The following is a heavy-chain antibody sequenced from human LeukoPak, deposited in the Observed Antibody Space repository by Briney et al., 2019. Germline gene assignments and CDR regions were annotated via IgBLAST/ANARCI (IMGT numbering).Heavy chain of an antibody. CDR1: GFTYSSNG. D-gene: IGHD6-19*01. V-gene: IGHV3-30*06. CDR3: ARDAVAVFDY. Sequence: GGSLRLSCVASGFTYSSNGMHWVRQAPGKGLEWVAFIQYDGSNKFYADSVKGRFTISRDNSKNTLYLQMNSLRPEDTAVYYCARDAVAVFDYWGQGTLVTVSS. CDR2: IQYDGSNK. J-gene: IGHJ4*02.